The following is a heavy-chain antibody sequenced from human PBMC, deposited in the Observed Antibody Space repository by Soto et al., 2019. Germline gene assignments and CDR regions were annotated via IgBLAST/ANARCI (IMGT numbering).Heavy chain of an antibody. CDR3: ARDPGYSYVYN. D-gene: IGHD5-18*01. V-gene: IGHV1-3*01. Sequence: QVQLVQSWAEGKKPGASVKVSCKASGYTFTSYAMHWVRHAPGQRLEWMGWINAGNGNTKYSQKFQGRVTITRDTSASTAYMALSRLRSEDTAVYYCARDPGYSYVYNWGQGTLVTVSS. CDR1: GYTFTSYA. CDR2: INAGNGNT. J-gene: IGHJ4*02.